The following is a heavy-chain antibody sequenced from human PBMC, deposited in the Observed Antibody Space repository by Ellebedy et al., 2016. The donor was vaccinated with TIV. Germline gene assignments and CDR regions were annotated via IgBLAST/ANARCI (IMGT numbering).Heavy chain of an antibody. CDR3: ARGGGSGTYRSFDY. V-gene: IGHV3-48*04. J-gene: IGHJ4*02. CDR2: IGSATSVI. D-gene: IGHD3-10*01. Sequence: GESLKISCAASGFTFSSYSMNWVRQAPGKGLEWVSYIGSATSVIYYADSVKGRFTIASDNAKNSLYLQMNSLRAEDTAVYYYARGGGSGTYRSFDYWGQGTLVTVSS. CDR1: GFTFSSYS.